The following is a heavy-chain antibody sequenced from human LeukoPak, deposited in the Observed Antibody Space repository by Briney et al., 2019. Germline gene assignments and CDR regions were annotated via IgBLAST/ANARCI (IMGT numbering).Heavy chain of an antibody. D-gene: IGHD3-22*01. CDR1: GGTFISYA. CDR3: AKDGDGYYPFDY. CDR2: IIPIFGTA. J-gene: IGHJ4*02. V-gene: IGHV1-69*01. Sequence: ASVKVSCKASGGTFISYAISWVRQAPGQGLEWMGGIIPIFGTANYAQKFQGRVTITADESTSTAYMELSSLRSEDTAVYYCAKDGDGYYPFDYWGQGTLVTVSS.